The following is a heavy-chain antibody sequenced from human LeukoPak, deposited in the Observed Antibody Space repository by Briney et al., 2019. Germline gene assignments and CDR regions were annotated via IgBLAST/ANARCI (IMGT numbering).Heavy chain of an antibody. J-gene: IGHJ4*02. V-gene: IGHV4-30-4*08. CDR3: ARDTGYDSPGYFDY. D-gene: IGHD5-12*01. Sequence: SETLSLTCTVSGGSVSSGSYYWSWLRPPPGKGLEWIGHTYYSGSTYYNPSLKSRVTISVDTSKNQFSLKLSSVTAADTAVFYCARDTGYDSPGYFDYWGQGTLVTVSS. CDR1: GGSVSSGSYY. CDR2: TYYSGST.